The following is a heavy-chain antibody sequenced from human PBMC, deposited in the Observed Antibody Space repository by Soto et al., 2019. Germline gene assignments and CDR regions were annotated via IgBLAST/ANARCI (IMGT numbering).Heavy chain of an antibody. D-gene: IGHD6-13*01. Sequence: QVQLVQSGAAVKKPGSSVKVSCKASGGTFSSYTISWVRQAPGQGLEWMGRIIPILGIANYAQKFQGRVTITADKSTSTAYMELSSLRSEDTAVYYCARDPIAAAGLNYGMDVWGQGTTVTVSS. CDR1: GGTFSSYT. CDR3: ARDPIAAAGLNYGMDV. J-gene: IGHJ6*02. CDR2: IIPILGIA. V-gene: IGHV1-69*08.